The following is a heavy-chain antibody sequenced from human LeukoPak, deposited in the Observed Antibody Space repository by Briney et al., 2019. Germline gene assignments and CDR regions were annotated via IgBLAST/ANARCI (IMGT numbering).Heavy chain of an antibody. CDR3: AKDRAALPVTTYNFDF. CDR1: GITFSDYA. V-gene: IGHV3-23*01. CDR2: ISGSGTGT. D-gene: IGHD2-2*01. J-gene: IGHJ4*02. Sequence: GGSLRLSCAASGITFSDYAMNWVRQAPGKGLQWVSVISGSGTGTYYADSVRGRFTISRDNSKNTLYLQMNNLGAEDTAVYYCAKDRAALPVTTYNFDFWGQGTLVTVSS.